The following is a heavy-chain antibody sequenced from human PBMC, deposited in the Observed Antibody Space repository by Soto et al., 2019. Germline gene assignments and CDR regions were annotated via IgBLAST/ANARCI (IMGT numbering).Heavy chain of an antibody. CDR3: AKPANGWFSAFDI. Sequence: EVQLLESGGGLVRPGGSLRLSCAASGFTFSSYAMSWVRQAPGKGLEWVSAISGSGGTTYYADSVKGRFTFSRDNSKNTLYLQMNSLRAEDTAVYYCAKPANGWFSAFDIWGQGTMVTVSS. J-gene: IGHJ3*02. CDR1: GFTFSSYA. CDR2: ISGSGGTT. V-gene: IGHV3-23*01. D-gene: IGHD6-19*01.